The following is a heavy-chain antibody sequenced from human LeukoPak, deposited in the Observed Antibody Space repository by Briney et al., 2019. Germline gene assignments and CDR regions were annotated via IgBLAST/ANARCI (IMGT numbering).Heavy chain of an antibody. CDR1: GDSVSSNSAA. CDR2: TYYRSKWYN. CDR3: ARDQGTYKSWVLYFDY. Sequence: SQTLSLTCAISGDSVSSNSAAWNWIRQSPSRGLEWLGRTYYRSKWYNDYAVSVKSRTTINPDTSKNQFSLQLNSVTPEDTAVYYCARDQGTYKSWVLYFDYWGQGTLVTVSS. V-gene: IGHV6-1*01. J-gene: IGHJ4*02. D-gene: IGHD3-10*01.